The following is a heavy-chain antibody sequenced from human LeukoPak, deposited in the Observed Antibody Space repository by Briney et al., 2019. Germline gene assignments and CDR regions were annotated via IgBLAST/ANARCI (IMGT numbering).Heavy chain of an antibody. Sequence: SETLSLTCSVSGAFSTNYFWSWIRQPAGKGLQWIGRINTSGDTYYNPSLQSRVTMSVDTSKKQFSLNLSSMAAADTAVYYCARTLLPATMGAFDIWGQGTMVTVSS. CDR1: GAFSTNYF. CDR2: INTSGDT. CDR3: ARTLLPATMGAFDI. V-gene: IGHV4-4*07. J-gene: IGHJ3*02. D-gene: IGHD2-2*01.